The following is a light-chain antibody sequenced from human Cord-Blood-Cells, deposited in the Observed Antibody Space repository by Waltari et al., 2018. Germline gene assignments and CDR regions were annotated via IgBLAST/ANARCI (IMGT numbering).Light chain of an antibody. J-gene: IGKJ3*01. CDR3: QKYNSAPLT. CDR1: QGISNY. Sequence: DIQMTQSPSSLSASVGDRVTITCRASQGISNYLAWDQQKPGKVPKLLFYAASTLQSGVPSRFSGSGSGTDFTLTISSLQPEDVATYYCQKYNSAPLTFGPGTKVDIK. CDR2: AAS. V-gene: IGKV1-27*01.